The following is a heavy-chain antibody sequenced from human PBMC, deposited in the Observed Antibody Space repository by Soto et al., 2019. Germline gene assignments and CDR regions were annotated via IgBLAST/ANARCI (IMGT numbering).Heavy chain of an antibody. CDR1: GFTFSNAW. J-gene: IGHJ4*02. CDR2: IKSKADGGTT. D-gene: IGHD3-10*01. V-gene: IGHV3-15*07. Sequence: EVQLVESGGGLVKPGGSLRLSCAASGFTFSNAWMNWVRQAPGKGLEWVGRIKSKADGGTTDYAAPVKGRFTISRDDSKCTLYLQMHSLKTEDTAVYYCITESPSYYYGSGSPEFDYWGQGTLVTVSS. CDR3: ITESPSYYYGSGSPEFDY.